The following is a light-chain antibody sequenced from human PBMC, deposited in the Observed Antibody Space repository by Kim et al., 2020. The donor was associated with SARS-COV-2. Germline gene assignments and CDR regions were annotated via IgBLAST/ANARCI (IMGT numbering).Light chain of an antibody. V-gene: IGLV3-21*04. CDR3: QVWDSSIEHAV. Sequence: SYELTQPPSVSVAPGQTAIITCGGNNIGRKSVHWYRQKPGQAPVVVIYYDSDRPSGIPERFSGSNSGNTATLSISRVEVGDEADFYCQVWDSSIEHAVFG. CDR2: YDS. J-gene: IGLJ2*01. CDR1: NIGRKS.